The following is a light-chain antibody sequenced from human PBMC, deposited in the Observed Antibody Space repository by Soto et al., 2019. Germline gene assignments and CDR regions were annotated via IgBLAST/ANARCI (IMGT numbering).Light chain of an antibody. V-gene: IGKV4-1*01. CDR3: QQYYSTPWT. J-gene: IGKJ1*01. CDR1: QSVLYSSNNMNY. CDR2: WAS. Sequence: DVVLTQSPDSLAVSLGERATINCKSSQSVLYSSNNMNYLAWYQQKAGQPPKLLIYWASTRESGVPDRFGGSGSGTEFTLTISSLQAEDVEVYYCQQYYSTPWTFGKGTKVDI.